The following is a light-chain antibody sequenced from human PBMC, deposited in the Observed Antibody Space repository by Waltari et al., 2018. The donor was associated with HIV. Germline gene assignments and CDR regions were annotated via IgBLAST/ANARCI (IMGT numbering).Light chain of an antibody. CDR2: EDI. J-gene: IGLJ3*02. CDR1: TLPKKKY. V-gene: IGLV3-10*01. CDR3: YSTESNGNHRV. Sequence: SYELTQPPSVSVSPGQTARITCSGDTLPKKKYPHWYQQKSGQAPVLVIYEDIKRPSGIPERFSGSSSGTMAILTISGAQVEDEADYYCYSTESNGNHRVFGGGTKLTVL.